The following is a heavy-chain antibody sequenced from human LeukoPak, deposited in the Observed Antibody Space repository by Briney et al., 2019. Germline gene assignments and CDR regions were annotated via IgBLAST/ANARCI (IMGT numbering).Heavy chain of an antibody. CDR3: ASRPGSNWYGVFDY. CDR1: GASISSHC. D-gene: IGHD6-13*01. CDR2: ICHSGST. V-gene: IGHV4-59*11. J-gene: IGHJ4*02. Sequence: ASETLSLTCTVSGASISSHCWDWIRQPPGKGLEWIGYICHSGSTYYNPSLMSRVTMSLTTSKNQFSLTLSSVTAADTALYYCASRPGSNWYGVFDYWSQGTVVTVSS.